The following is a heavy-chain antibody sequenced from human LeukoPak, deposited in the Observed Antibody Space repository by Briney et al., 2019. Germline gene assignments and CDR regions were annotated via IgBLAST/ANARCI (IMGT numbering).Heavy chain of an antibody. Sequence: SGGSLRLSCAASGFTFSSYGMHWVRQAPGKGLEWVAVIWYDGSNKYYADSVKGRFTISRDNSKNTLYLQMNSLRAEDTAVYYCARDDCSSTSCHPYYYYGMDVWGQGTTVTVSS. V-gene: IGHV3-33*01. CDR2: IWYDGSNK. D-gene: IGHD2-2*01. CDR3: ARDDCSSTSCHPYYYYGMDV. CDR1: GFTFSSYG. J-gene: IGHJ6*02.